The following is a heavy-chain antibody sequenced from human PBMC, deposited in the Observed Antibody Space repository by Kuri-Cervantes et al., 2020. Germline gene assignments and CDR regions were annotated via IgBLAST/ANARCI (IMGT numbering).Heavy chain of an antibody. CDR3: ARVHCSGGSCYSSHYGMDV. CDR1: GYTFTSYY. V-gene: IGHV1-46*01. Sequence: ASVKVSCKASGYTFTSYYMHWVRQAPGQGLEWMGIINPSGGSTSYAQKFQGRVTMTRDTSTSTVYMELSSLRSEDTAVYYCARVHCSGGSCYSSHYGMDVWGQGTTVTVSS. J-gene: IGHJ6*02. D-gene: IGHD2-15*01. CDR2: INPSGGST.